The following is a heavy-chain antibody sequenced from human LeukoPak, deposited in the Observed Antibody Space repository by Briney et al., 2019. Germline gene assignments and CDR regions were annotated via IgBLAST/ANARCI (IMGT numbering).Heavy chain of an antibody. D-gene: IGHD6-6*01. CDR3: ARMSALTPYYYYCYYMDV. J-gene: IGHJ6*03. Sequence: PSETLSLTCAVYGGSFSGYYWSWIRQPPGKGLEWIGEINHSGSTNYNPSLKSRVTISVDTSKNQFSLKLSSVTAADTAVYYCARMSALTPYYYYCYYMDVWGKGTTVTVS. CDR1: GGSFSGYY. V-gene: IGHV4-34*01. CDR2: INHSGST.